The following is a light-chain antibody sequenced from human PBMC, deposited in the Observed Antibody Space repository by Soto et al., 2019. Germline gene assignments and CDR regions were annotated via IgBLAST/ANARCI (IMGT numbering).Light chain of an antibody. CDR1: NSNIGSNF. CDR3: AAWDDSLIAYV. V-gene: IGLV1-44*01. Sequence: QSVLTQPPSASETPGQRVTISCSGGNSNIGSNFVSWYQQVPGTAPKLLIHSTNLRPSGVPGRFSGSKSGTSASLAVTGLQSEDEGDYYCAAWDDSLIAYVFGTGTKVTVL. CDR2: STN. J-gene: IGLJ1*01.